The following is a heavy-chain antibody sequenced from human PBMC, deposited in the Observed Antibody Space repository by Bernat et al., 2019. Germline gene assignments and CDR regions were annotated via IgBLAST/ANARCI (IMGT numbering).Heavy chain of an antibody. CDR1: GFTFSSYG. Sequence: VQLVESGGGVVQPGRSLRLSCAASGFTFSSYGMHWVRQAPGKGLEWVAVISGSGGSTYYADSVKGRFTISRDNSKNTLYLQMNSLRAEDTAVYYCAKDGEEGYCSSTSCHYNWFDPWGQGTLVTVSS. V-gene: IGHV3-23*04. CDR3: AKDGEEGYCSSTSCHYNWFDP. J-gene: IGHJ5*02. D-gene: IGHD2-2*01. CDR2: ISGSGGST.